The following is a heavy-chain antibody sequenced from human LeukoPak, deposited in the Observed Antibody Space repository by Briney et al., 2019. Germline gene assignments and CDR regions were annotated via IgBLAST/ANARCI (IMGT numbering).Heavy chain of an antibody. CDR2: INHSGST. D-gene: IGHD2-15*01. V-gene: IGHV4-34*01. J-gene: IGHJ4*02. Sequence: SETLSLTCAVYGGSFSGYYWSWIRQPPGKGLEWIGEINHSGSTNYNPSLKSRVTISVDTSKNQFSLKLSSVTAADTAVYHCARGVYCSGGNCYFDYWGQGTLVTVSS. CDR3: ARGVYCSGGNCYFDY. CDR1: GGSFSGYY.